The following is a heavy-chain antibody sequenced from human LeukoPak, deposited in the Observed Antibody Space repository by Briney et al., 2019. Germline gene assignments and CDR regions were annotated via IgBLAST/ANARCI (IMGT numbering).Heavy chain of an antibody. CDR2: IRKDGTST. CDR3: ARGNWGPEF. J-gene: IGHJ4*02. Sequence: PGGSLRLSCVVSGFNLNSFYMDWVRQAPGKGLVWVSGIRKDGTSTGYADSVQGRFSISRETDKNTVYLQMHSLRPDDTGVYFCARGNWGPEFWGQGTLVTVSS. D-gene: IGHD3-16*01. CDR1: GFNLNSFY. V-gene: IGHV3-74*01.